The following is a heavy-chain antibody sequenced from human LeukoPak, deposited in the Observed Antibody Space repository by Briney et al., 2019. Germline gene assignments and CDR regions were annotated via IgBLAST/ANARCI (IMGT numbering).Heavy chain of an antibody. Sequence: RGSLRLSCAASGFTFSSYSMNWVRQDPGKGLEEVSSISGDSSYISYAESVKGRFTISRDNAKNSLSLQMNSLRAEDTAVYYCVPYHIVVVTVRTPTFGYWGQGILVTVSS. CDR3: VPYHIVVVTVRTPTFGY. CDR1: GFTFSSYS. V-gene: IGHV3-21*01. D-gene: IGHD2-21*02. J-gene: IGHJ4*02. CDR2: ISGDSSYI.